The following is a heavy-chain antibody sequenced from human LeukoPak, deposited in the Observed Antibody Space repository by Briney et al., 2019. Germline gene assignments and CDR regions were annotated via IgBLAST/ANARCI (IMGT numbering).Heavy chain of an antibody. V-gene: IGHV3-21*05. CDR2: ISSSSSLI. J-gene: IGHJ3*02. D-gene: IGHD3-16*01. CDR3: AKDWGPWGVNHDAFDI. Sequence: GGSLRLSCAASGFTFVSYNMNWVRQAPGKGLEWVAYISSSSSLIYYADSVKGRFTISRDNSKNTLYLQMNSLRAEDTAVYYCAKDWGPWGVNHDAFDIWGQGTMVTVSS. CDR1: GFTFVSYN.